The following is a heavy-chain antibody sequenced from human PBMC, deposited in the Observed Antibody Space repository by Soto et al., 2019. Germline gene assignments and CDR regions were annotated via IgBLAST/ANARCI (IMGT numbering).Heavy chain of an antibody. Sequence: SLRLSFAASGSTLSSYGMHWVRQAPGKGLEWVALLSSDGSIRFYADSVKVRFTISRDNSENTLYLQMNSLRNDDTAVYHCAKDRNSFGHDSFVHWAQGTLVTVSS. D-gene: IGHD3-16*01. CDR2: LSSDGSIR. V-gene: IGHV3-30*18. CDR3: AKDRNSFGHDSFVH. J-gene: IGHJ4*02. CDR1: GSTLSSYG.